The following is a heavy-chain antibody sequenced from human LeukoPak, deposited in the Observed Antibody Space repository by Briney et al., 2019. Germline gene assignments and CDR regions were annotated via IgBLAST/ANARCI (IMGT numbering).Heavy chain of an antibody. D-gene: IGHD3-3*01. CDR2: ISYDGSNK. J-gene: IGHJ4*02. CDR3: AKSVSDFWSGNFDY. V-gene: IGHV3-30*18. CDR1: GFTFSSYG. Sequence: PGRSLRLSCAASGFTFSSYGMHWVRQAPGKGLEWVAVISYDGSNKYYADSVKGRFTISRDNSKNTLYLQMNSLRAEDTAVYYCAKSVSDFWSGNFDYWGQGTLVTVSS.